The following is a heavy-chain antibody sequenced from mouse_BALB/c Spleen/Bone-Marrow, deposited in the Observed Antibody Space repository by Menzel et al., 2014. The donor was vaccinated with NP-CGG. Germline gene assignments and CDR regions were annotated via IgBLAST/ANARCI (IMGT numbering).Heavy chain of an antibody. J-gene: IGHJ4*01. CDR3: ARGGNYYAMDY. CDR2: IWGDGST. CDR1: GFSLTGYG. D-gene: IGHD2-1*01. Sequence: QVQLKQSGPGLVAPSQSLSITCTVSGFSLTGYGVNWVRQPPGKGLEWLGMIWGDGSTDYNSALKSRLSISKDNSKSQVFLKMNSLQTDDTARYYCARGGNYYAMDYWGQGTSVTVPS. V-gene: IGHV2-6-7*01.